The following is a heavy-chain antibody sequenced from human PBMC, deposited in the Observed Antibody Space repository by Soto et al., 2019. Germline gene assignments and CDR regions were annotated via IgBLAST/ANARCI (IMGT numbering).Heavy chain of an antibody. D-gene: IGHD6-13*01. CDR1: GFTFSSYA. CDR2: ISGSGGST. Sequence: GGSLRLSCAASGFTFSSYAMSWVRQAPGKGLEWVSAISGSGGSTDYADSVKGRFTISRDHSQNPLYLQMHSLRAEDTAVYYCAKDGSSWYPFDYWGQGTLVTVSS. J-gene: IGHJ4*02. CDR3: AKDGSSWYPFDY. V-gene: IGHV3-23*01.